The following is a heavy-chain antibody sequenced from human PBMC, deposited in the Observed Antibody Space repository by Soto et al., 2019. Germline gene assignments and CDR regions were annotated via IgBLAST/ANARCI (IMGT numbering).Heavy chain of an antibody. J-gene: IGHJ6*03. CDR1: GFTFDQYT. V-gene: IGHV3-9*01. Sequence: EVQLVESGGGLVQPGRSLRLSCAASGFTFDQYTMHWVRQAPGKGLEWVSSITWHSGTIGYADSVKGRFTISRDNAKNSLYLKMNSLRGEDTALYYCAKDMITFGDFNYYYMDVWGKGTAVTVSS. CDR3: AKDMITFGDFNYYYMDV. D-gene: IGHD3-16*01. CDR2: ITWHSGTI.